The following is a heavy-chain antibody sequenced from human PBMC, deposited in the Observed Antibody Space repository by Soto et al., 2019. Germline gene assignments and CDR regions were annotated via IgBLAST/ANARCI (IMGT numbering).Heavy chain of an antibody. Sequence: PGGSLRLSCRASGFSFSSFAMTWVRQAPGKGLEWVSSIGGSGIITYYTDSVKGRFTISRDNSGNTLFLHMNSLRADDMAVYYCAKDPNGDYVGAFDSWGQGTLVTVSS. D-gene: IGHD4-17*01. CDR3: AKDPNGDYVGAFDS. CDR2: IGGSGIIT. CDR1: GFSFSSFA. J-gene: IGHJ4*02. V-gene: IGHV3-23*01.